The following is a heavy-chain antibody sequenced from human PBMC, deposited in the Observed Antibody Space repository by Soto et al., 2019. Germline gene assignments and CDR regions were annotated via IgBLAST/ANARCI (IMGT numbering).Heavy chain of an antibody. Sequence: GGSLRLSCAASGFTFSDYYMSWIRQAPGKGLEWVSYISSSGSTIYYADSVKGRFTISRDNAKNSLYLQMNSLRAEDTAVYYCAREELRFLEWLTVGGAITDVWGKGTTVTVSS. CDR3: AREELRFLEWLTVGGAITDV. CDR1: GFTFSDYY. D-gene: IGHD3-3*01. V-gene: IGHV3-11*01. CDR2: ISSSGSTI. J-gene: IGHJ6*04.